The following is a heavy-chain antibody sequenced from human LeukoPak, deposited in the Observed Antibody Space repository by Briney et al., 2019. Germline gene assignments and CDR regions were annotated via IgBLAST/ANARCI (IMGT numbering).Heavy chain of an antibody. CDR3: ARPSAYGEDAFDV. Sequence: GESLKISCKGSGYIFTNYWNGWVRQMPGKGLEWMGIIYPDDSDTRYSPSFRGQVTFSADKSISTAYLQWSSLKASDAAMYYCARPSAYGEDAFDVWGQGTLVTVSS. V-gene: IGHV5-51*01. J-gene: IGHJ3*01. D-gene: IGHD2-21*01. CDR2: IYPDDSDT. CDR1: GYIFTNYW.